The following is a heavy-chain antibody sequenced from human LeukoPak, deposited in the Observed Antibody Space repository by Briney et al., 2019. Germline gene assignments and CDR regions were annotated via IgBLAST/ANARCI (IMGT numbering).Heavy chain of an antibody. CDR1: GGSISNYY. V-gene: IGHV4-59*08. D-gene: IGHD1-1*01. CDR3: ARCSRGTSVGMDV. Sequence: PSETLSLTCSVSGGSISNYYWTWIRQPPWKGLEWIGYIYYSGNTNYNPSLKSRVTISLDTSKNQLSLKLTSVTAADTAVYYCARCSRGTSVGMDVWGQGTTVTVSS. J-gene: IGHJ6*02. CDR2: IYYSGNT.